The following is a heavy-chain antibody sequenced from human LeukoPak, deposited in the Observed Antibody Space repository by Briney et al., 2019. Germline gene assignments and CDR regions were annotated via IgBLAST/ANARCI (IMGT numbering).Heavy chain of an antibody. J-gene: IGHJ4*02. Sequence: VGSLRLSSAASGFTSSSDGMRWVRQAPGKGLEWVAIVWYDGSYKYYADSVKGRFTISRDNSKNTPYLQMNSLRAEDTAVYYCAKDLGVQYQLLDYFDYWGQGTLVTVSS. CDR2: VWYDGSYK. CDR3: AKDLGVQYQLLDYFDY. CDR1: GFTSSSDG. D-gene: IGHD2-2*01. V-gene: IGHV3-33*06.